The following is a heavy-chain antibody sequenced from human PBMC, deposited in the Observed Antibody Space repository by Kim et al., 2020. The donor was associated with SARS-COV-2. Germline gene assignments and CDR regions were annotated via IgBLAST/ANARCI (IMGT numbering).Heavy chain of an antibody. D-gene: IGHD1-1*01. CDR3: ANSLRGTQRSNWFDP. Sequence: GGSLRLSCAASGFTFSSYAMSWVRQAPGKGLEWVSAISGSGGSTYYADSVKGRFTISRDNSKNTLYLQMNSLRAEDTAVYYCANSLRGTQRSNWFDPWGQGTLVTVSS. CDR1: GFTFSSYA. V-gene: IGHV3-23*01. J-gene: IGHJ5*02. CDR2: ISGSGGST.